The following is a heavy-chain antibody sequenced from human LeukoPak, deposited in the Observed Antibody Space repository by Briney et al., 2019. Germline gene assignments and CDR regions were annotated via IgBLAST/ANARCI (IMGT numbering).Heavy chain of an antibody. CDR2: ISGSGGST. CDR3: SYSSSSGVDYYYYMDV. D-gene: IGHD6-6*01. V-gene: IGHV3-23*01. Sequence: WVRQAPGKGLEWVSAISGSGGSTYYADSVKGRFTISRDNSKNTLYLQMNSLRAEDTAVYYCSYSSSSGVDYYYYMDVWGKGTTVTVSS. J-gene: IGHJ6*03.